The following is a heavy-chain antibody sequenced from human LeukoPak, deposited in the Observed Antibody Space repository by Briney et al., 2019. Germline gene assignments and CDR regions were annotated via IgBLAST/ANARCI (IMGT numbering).Heavy chain of an antibody. V-gene: IGHV3-30*02. J-gene: IGHJ4*02. CDR1: GFTFSSYG. CDR2: IRYDGSNK. Sequence: PGGSLRLSCAASGFTFSSYGMHWVRQAPGKGLEWVAFIRYDGSNKYYADSVKGRFTISRDNSKNTLYLQMNSLRAEDTAVYYCAKDPPRYSYGVTYFDYWGQGTLVTVSS. CDR3: AKDPPRYSYGVTYFDY. D-gene: IGHD5-18*01.